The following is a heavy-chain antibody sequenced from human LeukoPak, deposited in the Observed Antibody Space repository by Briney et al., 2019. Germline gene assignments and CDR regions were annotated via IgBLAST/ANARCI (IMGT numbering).Heavy chain of an antibody. CDR2: IWYDGSNK. CDR1: GFTFSSCG. J-gene: IGHJ3*02. V-gene: IGHV3-33*01. Sequence: PGRSLRLSCAASGFTFSSCGMHWVRQAPGKGLEWVAVIWYDGSNKYYADSVKGRFTISRDNSKNTLYLQMNSLRAEDTAVYYCARDSSSSWLHAFDIWGQGTMVTVSS. CDR3: ARDSSSSWLHAFDI. D-gene: IGHD6-13*01.